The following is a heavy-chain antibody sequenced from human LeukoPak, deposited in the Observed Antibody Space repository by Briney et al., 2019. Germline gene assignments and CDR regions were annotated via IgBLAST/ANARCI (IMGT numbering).Heavy chain of an antibody. CDR2: ISTYNGNT. J-gene: IGHJ4*02. CDR1: GFTSTSIG. CDR3: ARGRGSTSPY. D-gene: IGHD5-12*01. Sequence: GASVKVSCTASGFTSTSIGIATVPQAPGQGLEWMGWISTYNGNTNYTHNLQGRVTMTTDTTTSTAYMELRSLRSDDTAVYYCARGRGSTSPYWGQGTLVTVSS. V-gene: IGHV1-18*01.